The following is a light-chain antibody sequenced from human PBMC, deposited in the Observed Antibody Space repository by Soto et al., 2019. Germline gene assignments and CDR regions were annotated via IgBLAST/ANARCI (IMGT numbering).Light chain of an antibody. CDR2: AAS. V-gene: IGKV1-9*01. CDR1: QAISSY. J-gene: IGKJ2*01. CDR3: QQHNSAPST. Sequence: DIQLTQSPSFLSASVGDRVTITCRASQAISSYFAWYQQKPGKAPQLLIYAASTLQSGVPSRFSGKRSGTDFTLTISSLQPEDFATYYCQQHNSAPSTFGQGTKVEIK.